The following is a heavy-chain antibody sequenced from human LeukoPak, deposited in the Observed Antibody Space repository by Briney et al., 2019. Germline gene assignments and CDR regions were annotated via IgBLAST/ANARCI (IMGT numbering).Heavy chain of an antibody. CDR3: TSFGDVLRGF. Sequence: GGSLRLSCAASGFTVSNAWMSWFRQAPGKGLEWVGRIKSKTDGGTTDYAAPVKGRFTISRDDSKNTVSLQMNSLQTEDSGVYYCTSFGDVLRGFWGQGTLVTVSS. J-gene: IGHJ4*02. CDR1: GFTVSNAW. D-gene: IGHD3-10*01. CDR2: IKSKTDGGTT. V-gene: IGHV3-15*01.